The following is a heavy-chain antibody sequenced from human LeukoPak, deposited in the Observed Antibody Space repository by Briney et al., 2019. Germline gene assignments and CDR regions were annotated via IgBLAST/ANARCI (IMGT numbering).Heavy chain of an antibody. CDR3: ARADGVGSYSVTDY. Sequence: ASVKVSCKASGYTFTSYGIRWVRQAPGQGLEWMGWISAYNGNTNYAQKLQGRVTMTTDTSTSTAYMELRSLRSDDTAVYYCARADGVGSYSVTDYWGQGTLVTVSS. CDR2: ISAYNGNT. D-gene: IGHD1-26*01. CDR1: GYTFTSYG. V-gene: IGHV1-18*01. J-gene: IGHJ4*02.